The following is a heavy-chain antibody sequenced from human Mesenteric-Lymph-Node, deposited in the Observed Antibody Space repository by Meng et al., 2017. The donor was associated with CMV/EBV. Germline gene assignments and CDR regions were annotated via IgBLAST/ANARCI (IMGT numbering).Heavy chain of an antibody. CDR1: GFTFSNYA. J-gene: IGHJ6*02. Sequence: GESLKISCASSGFTFSNYAMHWVRQAPGKGLEWVAVIWFDGSNKYYADSVKGRFTISRDSSKNTLYLQMNSLRAEDTAVYYCARPTLVYSMRVGMDVWGQGTTVTVSS. V-gene: IGHV3-33*01. D-gene: IGHD4-11*01. CDR2: IWFDGSNK. CDR3: ARPTLVYSMRVGMDV.